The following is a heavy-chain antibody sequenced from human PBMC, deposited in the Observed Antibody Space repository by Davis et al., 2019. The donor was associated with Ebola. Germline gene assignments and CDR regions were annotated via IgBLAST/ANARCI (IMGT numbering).Heavy chain of an antibody. CDR1: GFTFSAYH. V-gene: IGHV3-23*01. Sequence: PGGSLRLSCAASGFTFSAYHMNWVRQAPGKGLEWVANIRDSEVTYYADSVKGRFTISSDNSKSTLYLQMDSRRAEDTALYYCAKEPSSGYAFDIWGQGTMVTVSS. CDR3: AKEPSSGYAFDI. D-gene: IGHD3-22*01. CDR2: IRDSEVT. J-gene: IGHJ3*02.